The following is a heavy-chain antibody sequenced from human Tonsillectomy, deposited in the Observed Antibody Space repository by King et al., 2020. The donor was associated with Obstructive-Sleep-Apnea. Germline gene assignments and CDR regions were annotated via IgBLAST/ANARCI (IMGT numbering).Heavy chain of an antibody. CDR1: GFTFSSYS. CDR2: ISSSSSYI. J-gene: IGHJ6*02. V-gene: IGHV3-21*01. CDR3: ARTISWTTEPYYYYYGMDV. Sequence: VQLVESGGGLVKPGGSLRLSCAASGFTFSSYSMNWVRQAPGKGLEWVSSISSSSSYIYYADSVKGRFTISRDSAKNSLYLQMNSLRAEDTAVYYCARTISWTTEPYYYYYGMDVWGQGTTVTVSS. D-gene: IGHD1-14*01.